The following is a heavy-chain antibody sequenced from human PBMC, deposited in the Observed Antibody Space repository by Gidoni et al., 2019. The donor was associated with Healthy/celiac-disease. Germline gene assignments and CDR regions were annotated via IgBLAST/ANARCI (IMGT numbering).Heavy chain of an antibody. J-gene: IGHJ4*02. CDR3: AKDRLSGVRYFDY. V-gene: IGHV3-23*01. Sequence: EVQLLESGGGLVQPGGSLRLSCAASGFTFSSYAMSWVRQAPGKGLEWVSAMSGSGGSTYYADSVKGRFTISRDNSKNTLYLQMNSLRAEDTAVYYCAKDRLSGVRYFDYWGQGTLVTVSS. CDR2: MSGSGGST. CDR1: GFTFSSYA. D-gene: IGHD3-10*01.